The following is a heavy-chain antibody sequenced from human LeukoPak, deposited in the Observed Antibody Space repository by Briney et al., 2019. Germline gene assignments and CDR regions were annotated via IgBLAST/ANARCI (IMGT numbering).Heavy chain of an antibody. J-gene: IGHJ6*02. CDR1: GFTFSSYA. D-gene: IGHD6-19*01. Sequence: PGGSLRLSCAASGFTFSSYAMHWVRQAPGKGLEYVSAISSNGGGTYYANSVKGRFTISRDNSKNTLYLQMGSLRAEDMAVYYCARGIAVAGLWAPFYYYYGMDVWGQGTTVTVSS. V-gene: IGHV3-64*01. CDR3: ARGIAVAGLWAPFYYYYGMDV. CDR2: ISSNGGGT.